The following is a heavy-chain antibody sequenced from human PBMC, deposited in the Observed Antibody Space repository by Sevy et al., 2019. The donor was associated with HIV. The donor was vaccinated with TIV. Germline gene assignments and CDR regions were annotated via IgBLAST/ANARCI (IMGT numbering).Heavy chain of an antibody. CDR2: IGHDANNQ. Sequence: GGSLRLSCAASGFTFSSSGMHWLRQAPGHGLEWVTFIGHDANNQQYADSVKGRFAISRDNSKNTIYLQMHSLRVEDTAVYYCAKDLWYCMDVWGKGTTVTVSS. CDR3: AKDLWYCMDV. D-gene: IGHD3-10*01. CDR1: GFTFSSSG. J-gene: IGHJ6*03. V-gene: IGHV3-30*02.